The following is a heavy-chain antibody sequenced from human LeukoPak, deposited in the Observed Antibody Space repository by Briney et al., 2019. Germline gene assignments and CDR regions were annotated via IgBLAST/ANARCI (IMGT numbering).Heavy chain of an antibody. Sequence: GGSLRLSCAASGFTFSDYYMSWIRQAPGKGLEWVSYISSSGNTIYYADSVKGRFTLSRDNAENTLYLQMNSLRAEDTAVYYCVRDWGYDSSGYWQKYFDTWGQGTLVTVSS. CDR2: ISSSGNTI. D-gene: IGHD3-22*01. CDR3: VRDWGYDSSGYWQKYFDT. V-gene: IGHV3-11*04. J-gene: IGHJ4*02. CDR1: GFTFSDYY.